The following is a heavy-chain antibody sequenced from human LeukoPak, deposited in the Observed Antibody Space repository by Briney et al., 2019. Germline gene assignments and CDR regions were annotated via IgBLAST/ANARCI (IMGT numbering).Heavy chain of an antibody. Sequence: ASVKVSCKASGYTFTSYVISWVRQAPGQGLGWMGWISAYNGNTNYAQKLQGRVTMTTDTSTSTAYMELRSLRSDDTAVYYCARGGGYCSSTSCYTGLIRGWFDPWGQGTLVTVSS. CDR2: ISAYNGNT. D-gene: IGHD2-2*02. J-gene: IGHJ5*02. V-gene: IGHV1-18*01. CDR1: GYTFTSYV. CDR3: ARGGGYCSSTSCYTGLIRGWFDP.